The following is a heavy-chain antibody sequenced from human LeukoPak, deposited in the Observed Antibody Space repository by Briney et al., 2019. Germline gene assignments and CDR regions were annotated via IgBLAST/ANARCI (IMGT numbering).Heavy chain of an antibody. CDR3: AKGNSGSDRAFDI. CDR2: IFVVVGST. Sequence: GGALRLSCADSVFSLSDYLMSCMRPAPRKGGWWVSGIFVVVGSTYYAHSVKGRFTLSRDNSKNTLYLQMNSMRAEDTAVYYCAKGNSGSDRAFDIWGQGTMVTVSS. CDR1: VFSLSDYL. J-gene: IGHJ3*02. V-gene: IGHV3-23*01. D-gene: IGHD1-26*01.